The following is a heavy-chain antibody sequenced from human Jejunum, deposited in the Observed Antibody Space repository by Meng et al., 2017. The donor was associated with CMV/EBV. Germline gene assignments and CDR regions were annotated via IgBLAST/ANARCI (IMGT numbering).Heavy chain of an antibody. CDR2: VYFGAST. D-gene: IGHD3-9*01. J-gene: IGHJ5*02. V-gene: IGHV4-30-2*03. CDR3: ARHAYIGWSGPWFDP. Sequence: SSGTGGYSWVWIRQPPGQGLEWIGSVYFGASTYYNPSLKSRTTISVDTAKNQFSLRLDSVAAADTAVYYCARHAYIGWSGPWFDPWGQGTLVTVSS. CDR1: SSGTGGYS.